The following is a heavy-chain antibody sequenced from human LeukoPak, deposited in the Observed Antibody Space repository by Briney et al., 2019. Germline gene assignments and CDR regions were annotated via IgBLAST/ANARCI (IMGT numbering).Heavy chain of an antibody. CDR2: ISAYNGNT. D-gene: IGHD3-3*01. J-gene: IGHJ4*02. CDR1: GYTFTSYG. Sequence: ASVKVSCKASGYTFTSYGISWVRQAPGQGLEWMGWISAYNGNTNYAQKLQGRVTMTTDTSTSTAYMELRSLRSDDTAVYYCARGTPHYDFWGGYYPLYFDYWGQGTLVTVSS. CDR3: ARGTPHYDFWGGYYPLYFDY. V-gene: IGHV1-18*01.